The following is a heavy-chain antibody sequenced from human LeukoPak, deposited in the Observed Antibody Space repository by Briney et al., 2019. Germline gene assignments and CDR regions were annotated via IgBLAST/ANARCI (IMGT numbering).Heavy chain of an antibody. J-gene: IGHJ4*02. Sequence: GASVKVSCKASGYTFTSYGISWVRQAPGQGLEWRGWIGAYNGNTNYAQKLQGRVTMTTDTSTSTAYMELRSLRSDDTAVYYCARVAIAVAGGLYYFDYWGQGTLVTVSS. D-gene: IGHD6-19*01. V-gene: IGHV1-18*01. CDR3: ARVAIAVAGGLYYFDY. CDR2: IGAYNGNT. CDR1: GYTFTSYG.